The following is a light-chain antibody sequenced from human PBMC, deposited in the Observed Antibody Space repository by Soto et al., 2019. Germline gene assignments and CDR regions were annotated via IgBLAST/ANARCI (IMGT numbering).Light chain of an antibody. J-gene: IGKJ1*01. CDR3: QQYHHYSWT. V-gene: IGKV1-5*01. CDR1: QDISNY. Sequence: DIQMTQSPSSLSASVGDRVTITCQASQDISNYLNWYQHQPGKAPKLLIYDASSLESGVPSRFSGSGSGTEFTLTITSLQPGDFATYYCQQYHHYSWTFGQGTKVDIK. CDR2: DAS.